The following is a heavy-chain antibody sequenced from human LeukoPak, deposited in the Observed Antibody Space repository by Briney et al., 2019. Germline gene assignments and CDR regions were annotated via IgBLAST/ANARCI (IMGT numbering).Heavy chain of an antibody. D-gene: IGHD4-17*01. CDR1: GGSISIYY. CDR2: IYYSGST. Sequence: SETLSLTCTVSGGSISIYYWSWIRQPPGKGLEWIGYIYYSGSTNYNPSLKSRVTISVDTSKNQFSLKLSSVTAADTAVYYCARGGTVPDYWGQGTLVTVSS. CDR3: ARGGTVPDY. V-gene: IGHV4-59*01. J-gene: IGHJ4*02.